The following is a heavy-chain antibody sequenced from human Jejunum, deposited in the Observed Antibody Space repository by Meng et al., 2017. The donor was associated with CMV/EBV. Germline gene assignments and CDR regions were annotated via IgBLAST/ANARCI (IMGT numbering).Heavy chain of an antibody. V-gene: IGHV3-72*01. CDR2: IRNKANSYTT. D-gene: IGHD2/OR15-2a*01. Sequence: GFTFSDNYMDWVRQAPGKGLEWVGHIRNKANSYTTEYAASVQGRFTISRDDSKNSLYLQMNSLKIEDTAVYYCTKGPAWPYFFDSWGQGTEVTVSS. J-gene: IGHJ4*02. CDR1: GFTFSDNY. CDR3: TKGPAWPYFFDS.